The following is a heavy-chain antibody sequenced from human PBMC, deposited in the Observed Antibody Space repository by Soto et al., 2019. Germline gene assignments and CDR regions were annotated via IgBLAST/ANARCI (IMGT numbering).Heavy chain of an antibody. CDR2: IYYSGST. V-gene: IGHV4-59*01. CDR1: GGSISSYY. J-gene: IGHJ5*02. CDR3: ARSGSYSWFDP. Sequence: QVQLQESGPGLVKPSETLSLTCTVSGGSISSYYWSWIRQPPGKGLEWIGYIYYSGSTNYNPSLKSRVTISVDTSKNQFSLKLSSVTAADTAVYYCARSGSYSWFDPWGQGTLVTVSS. D-gene: IGHD1-26*01.